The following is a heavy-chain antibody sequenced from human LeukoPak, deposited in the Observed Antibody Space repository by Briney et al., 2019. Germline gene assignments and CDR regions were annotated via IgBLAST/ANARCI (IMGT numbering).Heavy chain of an antibody. CDR3: TRHKDYGANSEPEGEDYYYYYMDV. V-gene: IGHV3-73*01. CDR2: IRSKANSYAT. Sequence: GGSLRLSCAASGFTFSGSAMHWVRQASGKGLEWVGRIRSKANSYATAYAASVKGRFTISRDDSKNTAYLQMNSLKTEDTAVYYCTRHKDYGANSEPEGEDYYYYYMDVWGKGTTVTVSS. D-gene: IGHD4-17*01. CDR1: GFTFSGSA. J-gene: IGHJ6*03.